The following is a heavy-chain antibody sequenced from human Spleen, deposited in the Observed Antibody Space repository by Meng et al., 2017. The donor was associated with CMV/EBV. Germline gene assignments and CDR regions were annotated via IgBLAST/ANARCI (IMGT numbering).Heavy chain of an antibody. J-gene: IGHJ4*02. V-gene: IGHV4-4*02. Sequence: SGGSISQLTWRSWVRQSPGKGLEWIGKYYHSGSTNYNPSLKSRVTISVHETKSLFAQKMGSESAADTAVYYLARERGIHGYVDFDWGQGTLVTVSS. CDR1: GGSISQLTW. CDR3: ARERGIHGYVDFD. CDR2: YYHSGST. D-gene: IGHD5-12*01.